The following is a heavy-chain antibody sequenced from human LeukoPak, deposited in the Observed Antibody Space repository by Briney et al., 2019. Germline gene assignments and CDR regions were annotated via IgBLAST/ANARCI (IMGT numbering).Heavy chain of an antibody. CDR1: GFTFSSYW. J-gene: IGHJ4*02. Sequence: PGGSLRLSCAASGFTFSSYWMSWVRQAPGKGVEWVANIKQDGSEKYYVDSVKGRFTISRDNAKNSLYLQMNSLRAEDTAVYYRARTEDSSGYYYLTVLISYFDYWGQGTLVTVSS. D-gene: IGHD3-22*01. CDR2: IKQDGSEK. CDR3: ARTEDSSGYYYLTVLISYFDY. V-gene: IGHV3-7*01.